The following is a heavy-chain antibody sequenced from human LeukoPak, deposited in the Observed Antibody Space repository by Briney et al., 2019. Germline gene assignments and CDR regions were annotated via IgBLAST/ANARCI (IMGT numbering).Heavy chain of an antibody. CDR1: GFMFGSYW. J-gene: IGHJ6*04. Sequence: GGSLRLSCKVSGFMFGSYWMDWVRQAPGRGLEWVANINQDGSEKYFVDSVRGRFTISRDNARNSLYLQMNSLRAEDTAVYYCSRALEVWGKGTTVTVSS. CDR3: SRALEV. V-gene: IGHV3-7*01. CDR2: INQDGSEK.